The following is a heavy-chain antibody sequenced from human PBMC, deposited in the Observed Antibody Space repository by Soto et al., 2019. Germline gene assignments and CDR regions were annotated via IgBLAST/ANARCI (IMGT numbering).Heavy chain of an antibody. CDR3: ARQRGFHY. Sequence: QVQLVESGGGVVQPGRSLRLSCAASGFTFSSYAMHWVRQAPGKGLEWVAVISYDGSNKYYADSVKGRFTISRDNSKNTLYLQMNSLRAEDTAVYYCARQRGFHYWRQGTLVTVSS. V-gene: IGHV3-30-3*01. CDR2: ISYDGSNK. CDR1: GFTFSSYA. D-gene: IGHD3-10*01. J-gene: IGHJ4*02.